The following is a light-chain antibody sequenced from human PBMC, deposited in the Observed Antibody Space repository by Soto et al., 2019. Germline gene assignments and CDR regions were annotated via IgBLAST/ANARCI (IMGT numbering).Light chain of an antibody. V-gene: IGKV1-5*01. CDR3: QQYNSYPWT. CDR1: QSISSW. CDR2: DAS. Sequence: GDIVTLTCRASQSISSWLAWYQQKPGKAPKLLIYDASSLESGVPSRFSGSGSGTEFTLTISSLQTDDFATYYCQQYNSYPWTFGQGTKVDIK. J-gene: IGKJ1*01.